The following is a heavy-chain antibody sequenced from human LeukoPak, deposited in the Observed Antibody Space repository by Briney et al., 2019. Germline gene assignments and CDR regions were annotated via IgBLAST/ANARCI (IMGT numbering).Heavy chain of an antibody. D-gene: IGHD4-17*01. CDR2: INSDGSST. CDR3: ARDLHYGDYFIGRGWFDP. CDR1: GFTFSSYW. Sequence: GGSLRLSCAASGFTFSSYWMHWVRQAPGKGLVWVSRINSDGSSTSYADSVKGRFTISRDNAKNTLYLQMNSLRAEDTAVYYCARDLHYGDYFIGRGWFDPWGQGTLVTVSS. V-gene: IGHV3-74*01. J-gene: IGHJ5*02.